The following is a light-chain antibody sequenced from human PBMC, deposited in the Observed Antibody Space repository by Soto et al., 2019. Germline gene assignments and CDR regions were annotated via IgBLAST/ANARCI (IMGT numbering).Light chain of an antibody. V-gene: IGLV2-14*01. J-gene: IGLJ2*01. CDR1: SSDVGGYNY. CDR3: SSYTSSSTLVV. CDR2: DVT. Sequence: ALTQPASVSGSPGQSITISCTGTSSDVGGYNYVSWYQQHPGKVPKLMIYDVTNRPSGVSNRFSGSKSGNTASLTISGLQAEDEADYYCSSYTSSSTLVVFGGGTKLTVL.